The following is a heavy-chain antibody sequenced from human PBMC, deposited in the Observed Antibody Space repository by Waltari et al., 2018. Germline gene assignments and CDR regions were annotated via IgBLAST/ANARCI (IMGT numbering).Heavy chain of an antibody. CDR3: ARASFGGVIVVDY. Sequence: QVQLQESGPGLVKPSETLSLTCAVSGYSISSGYYWGWIRQPPGKGLEWIGRIYHSGSTYYNPSLKRRVTISVDTSKNQFSLKRSSVTAADTAVYYCARASFGGVIVVDYLGQGTLVTVSS. D-gene: IGHD3-16*02. CDR2: IYHSGST. V-gene: IGHV4-38-2*01. J-gene: IGHJ4*02. CDR1: GYSISSGYY.